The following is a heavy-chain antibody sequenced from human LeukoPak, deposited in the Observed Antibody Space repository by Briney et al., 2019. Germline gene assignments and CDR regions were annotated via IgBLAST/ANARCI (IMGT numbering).Heavy chain of an antibody. J-gene: IGHJ4*02. CDR2: FDPEDSET. Sequence: ASVKVSCKVSGYTLTELSMHWVRQAPGKGLEWMGGFDPEDSETIYAQKFQGRVTMTEDTSTDTAYMELSSLRSEDTAVYYCATALFNYYYDSSGYRQGELDYWGQGTLVTASS. V-gene: IGHV1-24*01. CDR3: ATALFNYYYDSSGYRQGELDY. D-gene: IGHD3-22*01. CDR1: GYTLTELS.